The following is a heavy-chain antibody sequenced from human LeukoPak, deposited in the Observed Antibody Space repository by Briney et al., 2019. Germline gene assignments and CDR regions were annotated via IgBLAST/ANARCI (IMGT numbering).Heavy chain of an antibody. V-gene: IGHV4-59*01. CDR3: AREGGSYYYGSGDTSFDY. J-gene: IGHJ4*02. D-gene: IGHD3-10*01. CDR2: IYYSGST. CDR1: GGSISSYY. Sequence: SVTLSLTCTVSGGSISSYYWSWIRQPPGKGLEWIGYIYYSGSTNYNPSLKSRVTISVDTSKNQFSLKLSSVTAADTAVYYCAREGGSYYYGSGDTSFDYWGQGTLVTVSS.